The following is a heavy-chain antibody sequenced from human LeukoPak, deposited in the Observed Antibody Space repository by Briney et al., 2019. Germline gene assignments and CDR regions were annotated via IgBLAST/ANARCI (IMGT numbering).Heavy chain of an antibody. Sequence: SQTLSLTCTVSGGSISSGSYYWSWIRQPAGKGLEWIGRIYTSGSTNYNPSLKSRVTISVDTSKNQFSLKLSSVTAADTAVYYCAREGYDFWSGYPGSAFDIWGQGAMVTVSS. CDR1: GGSISSGSYY. V-gene: IGHV4-61*02. CDR3: AREGYDFWSGYPGSAFDI. J-gene: IGHJ3*02. D-gene: IGHD3-3*01. CDR2: IYTSGST.